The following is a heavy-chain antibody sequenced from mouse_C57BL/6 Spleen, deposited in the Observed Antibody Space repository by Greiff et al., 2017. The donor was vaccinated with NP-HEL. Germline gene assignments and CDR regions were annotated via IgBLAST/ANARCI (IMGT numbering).Heavy chain of an antibody. J-gene: IGHJ2*01. CDR3: ARKGTGTSEGYFDY. Sequence: QVQLQQPGAELVRPGSSVKLSCKASGYTFTSYWMHWVKQRPIQGLEWIGNIDPSDSETHYNQKFKDKATLTVDKSSSTAYMQLSSLTSEDSAVYYCARKGTGTSEGYFDYWGQGTTLTVSS. V-gene: IGHV1-52*01. CDR2: IDPSDSET. CDR1: GYTFTSYW. D-gene: IGHD4-1*01.